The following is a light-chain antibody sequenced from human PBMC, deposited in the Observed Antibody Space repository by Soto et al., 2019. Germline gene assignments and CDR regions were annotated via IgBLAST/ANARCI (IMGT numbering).Light chain of an antibody. V-gene: IGKV1-39*01. J-gene: IGKJ5*01. CDR1: QYISSY. CDR3: QHSYSTPIT. Sequence: DIQMTQSPCSLSASVGDRVTITCRASQYISSYLTWYQQKPGKAPKLLIYAASSLQSGVPSRFSGSGSGTDFTLTISSLQPEDFAPYYCQHSYSTPITFGQGTRLEIK. CDR2: AAS.